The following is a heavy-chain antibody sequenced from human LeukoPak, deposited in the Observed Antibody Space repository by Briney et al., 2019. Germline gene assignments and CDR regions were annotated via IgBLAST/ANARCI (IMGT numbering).Heavy chain of an antibody. CDR1: GGSIRSYY. CDR3: ARSYRDGYRGY. Sequence: SETLSLTCTVSGGSIRSYYWSWIRQPPGKGLEWIGYVHYSRSTNYNPSLKSRVTISVDTSKNQFSLKLSSVTAADTAVYYCARSYRDGYRGYWGQGTLVTVSS. J-gene: IGHJ4*02. V-gene: IGHV4-59*12. CDR2: VHYSRST. D-gene: IGHD5-24*01.